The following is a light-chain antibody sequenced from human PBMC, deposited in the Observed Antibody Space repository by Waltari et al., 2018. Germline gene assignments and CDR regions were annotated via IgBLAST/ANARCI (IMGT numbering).Light chain of an antibody. CDR2: DDS. V-gene: IGLV3-21*02. CDR3: QVWDSSSDHWV. CDR1: NIGSKT. J-gene: IGLJ3*02. Sequence: SYVLTQPPSESVAPGQTARIPCGGNNIGSKTGHWYQRKPGQAPVLVVYDDSDRPSGIPERFSGSKSGNTATLTISRVEAGDEVEYYCQVWDSSSDHWVFGGGTKLTVL.